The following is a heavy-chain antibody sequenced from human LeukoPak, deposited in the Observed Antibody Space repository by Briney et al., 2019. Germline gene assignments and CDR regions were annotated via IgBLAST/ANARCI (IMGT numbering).Heavy chain of an antibody. CDR2: INSDGGNT. CDR3: AREEGATDY. D-gene: IGHD1-26*01. CDR1: GFSFSSYW. V-gene: IGHV3-74*01. Sequence: GGSLRLSCAASGFSFSSYWMHWVRQAPGKGLVWVSHINSDGGNTNYADSVKGRFTISRDNAENTLYLQMNSLRAEDTAVYYCAREEGATDYWGQGTLVTVSS. J-gene: IGHJ4*02.